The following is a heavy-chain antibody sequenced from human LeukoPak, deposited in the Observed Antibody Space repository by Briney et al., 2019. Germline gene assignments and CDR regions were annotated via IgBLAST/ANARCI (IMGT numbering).Heavy chain of an antibody. V-gene: IGHV3-23*01. CDR3: AKDVGYSAYDCPDY. D-gene: IGHD5-12*01. CDR2: ISGSGGST. J-gene: IGHJ4*02. Sequence: GGSLRLSCAASGFTFSSYAMSWVRQAPGPGLEWGSAISGSGGSTYYADSVKGRFTISRDNSKNTLYLQMNSLRAEDTAVYYCAKDVGYSAYDCPDYWGQGNLVTVSS. CDR1: GFTFSSYA.